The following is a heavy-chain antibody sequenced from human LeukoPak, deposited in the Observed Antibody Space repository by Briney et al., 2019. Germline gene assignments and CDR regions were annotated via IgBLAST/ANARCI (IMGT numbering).Heavy chain of an antibody. CDR1: GGSISSSSYY. Sequence: SETLSLTCTVSGGSISSSSYYWVWIRQPPGKGLEWIGSIYYSGSTYYNPSLKSRVTISVDTSKNQFSLKLSSVTAADTAVYYCARQGVGCGGDCYPYLDYWGQGTLVTVSS. CDR2: IYYSGST. CDR3: ARQGVGCGGDCYPYLDY. J-gene: IGHJ4*02. V-gene: IGHV4-39*01. D-gene: IGHD2-21*02.